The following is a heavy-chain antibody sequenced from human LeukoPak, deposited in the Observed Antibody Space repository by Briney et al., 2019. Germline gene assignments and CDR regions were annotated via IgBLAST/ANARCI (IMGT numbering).Heavy chain of an antibody. V-gene: IGHV3-23*01. CDR3: AKDLFAMTQWEQLGY. Sequence: GGSLRLSCAASGFTFSSYAMSWVRQAPGKGLEWVSAISGSGGSTYYADSVKGRFTISRDNSKNTLYLQMNSLRAEDTAVYYCAKDLFAMTQWEQLGYWGQGTLVTVSS. J-gene: IGHJ4*02. D-gene: IGHD1-26*01. CDR2: ISGSGGST. CDR1: GFTFSSYA.